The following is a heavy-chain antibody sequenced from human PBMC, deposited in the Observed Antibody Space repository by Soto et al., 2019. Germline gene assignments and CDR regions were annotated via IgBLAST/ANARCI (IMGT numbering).Heavy chain of an antibody. V-gene: IGHV1-69*06. J-gene: IGHJ4*02. Sequence: QVQLVQSGAEVKKPGSSVKVSCKASGGTFSSYAISWVRQAPGQGLEWMGGIIPIFGTANYAQKFQGRGTITADKSTSTAYMELSSLRSEDTAVYYCARGSRDFWSGYSWGIFDYWGQGTLVTVSS. CDR1: GGTFSSYA. CDR3: ARGSRDFWSGYSWGIFDY. D-gene: IGHD3-3*01. CDR2: IIPIFGTA.